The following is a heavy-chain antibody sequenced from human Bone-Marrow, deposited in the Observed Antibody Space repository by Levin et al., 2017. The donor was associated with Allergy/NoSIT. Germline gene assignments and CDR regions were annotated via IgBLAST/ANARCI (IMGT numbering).Heavy chain of an antibody. CDR3: AKDRGWYGDAFDI. CDR1: GFTFSRYG. D-gene: IGHD6-19*01. J-gene: IGHJ3*02. V-gene: IGHV3-23*01. Sequence: SCAASGFTFSRYGMSWVRQAPGRGLEWVAALSGSGGNTYYADSVKGRFTISRDNSKNTLFLQMDSLRVEDTAVYYCAKDRGWYGDAFDIWGQGTMVTGSS. CDR2: LSGSGGNT.